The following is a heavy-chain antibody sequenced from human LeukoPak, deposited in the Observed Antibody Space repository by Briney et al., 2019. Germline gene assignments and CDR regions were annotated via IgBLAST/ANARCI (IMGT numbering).Heavy chain of an antibody. J-gene: IGHJ4*02. CDR3: ARGDLYGDYVDY. CDR2: IIPIFGTA. V-gene: IGHV1-69*13. Sequence: SVKVSCKASGGTFSSYAISWVRQAPGQGLEWMGGIIPIFGTANYARKFQGRVTITADESTSTAYMELSSLRAEDTAVYFCARGDLYGDYVDYWGQGTLVTVSS. D-gene: IGHD4-17*01. CDR1: GGTFSSYA.